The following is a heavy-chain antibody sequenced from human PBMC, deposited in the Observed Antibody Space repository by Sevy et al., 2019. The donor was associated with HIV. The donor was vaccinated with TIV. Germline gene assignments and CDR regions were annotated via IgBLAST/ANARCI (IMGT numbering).Heavy chain of an antibody. CDR3: ARGPYYYDSINHKLYYYYGMDV. J-gene: IGHJ6*02. CDR2: INQSGST. D-gene: IGHD3-22*01. Sequence: SETLSLTCTVYGESFSNYYWSWIRQPPGKGLEWIGEINQSGSTNYNASLKSRITISVDTSKKHFTLRLNFVTAADPAVYYCARGPYYYDSINHKLYYYYGMDVWGQGTTVTVSS. V-gene: IGHV4-34*01. CDR1: GESFSNYY.